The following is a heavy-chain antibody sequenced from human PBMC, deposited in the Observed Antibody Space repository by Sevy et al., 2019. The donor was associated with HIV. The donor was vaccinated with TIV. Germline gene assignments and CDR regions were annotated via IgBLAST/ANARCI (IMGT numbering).Heavy chain of an antibody. V-gene: IGHV4-59*01. J-gene: IGHJ6*02. CDR1: GGSISSYY. CDR2: IYYSGST. CDR3: ARVGGLTDYGMDV. Sequence: SETLSLTCTVSGGSISSYYWSWIRQPPGKGLEWIGYIYYSGSTNYNPSLKSRVTISVDTSKNQISLKLSSLSAADTAVYYCARVGGLTDYGMDVWGQGTTVTVSS. D-gene: IGHD1-26*01.